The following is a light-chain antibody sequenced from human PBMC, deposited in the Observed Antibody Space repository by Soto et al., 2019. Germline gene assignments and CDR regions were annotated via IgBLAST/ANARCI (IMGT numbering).Light chain of an antibody. CDR1: GGEIGAYNY. Sequence: QSALTQPASVSGSLGQSITLSCTGSGGEIGAYNYVSWYQQHPGKAPKLIVYGVTHRPSGVSSRFSASKSAYTASLTSSALQAEDEAEYYCRSLTTTYFYVFGPGTTLSVL. CDR2: GVT. V-gene: IGLV2-14*01. CDR3: RSLTTTYFYV. J-gene: IGLJ1*01.